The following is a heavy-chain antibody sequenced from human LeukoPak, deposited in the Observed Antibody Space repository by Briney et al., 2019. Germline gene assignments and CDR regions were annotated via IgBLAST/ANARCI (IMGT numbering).Heavy chain of an antibody. CDR1: GGTFSCYT. Sequence: ASVKVSCKASGGTFSCYTISWVRQAPGQGLEWMGRIIPILGIANYAQKFQGRVTITADKSTSTAYMELSSLRSEDTAVYYCARFRYSSSSGLQGWFQNDAFDIWGQGTMVTVSS. D-gene: IGHD6-6*01. CDR3: ARFRYSSSSGLQGWFQNDAFDI. CDR2: IIPILGIA. J-gene: IGHJ3*02. V-gene: IGHV1-69*02.